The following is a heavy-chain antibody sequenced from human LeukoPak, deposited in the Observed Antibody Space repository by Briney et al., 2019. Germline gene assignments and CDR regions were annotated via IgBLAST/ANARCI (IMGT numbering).Heavy chain of an antibody. D-gene: IGHD1-26*01. V-gene: IGHV4-39*01. Sequence: PSETLSLTCTVSGGSISSSNYYWDWIRQPPGKGLEWIGTIYHSGSTYYNSSLKSRVTISVDTSNNQFSLKLSAVTAADTAVYYCARRVIVGAHHFDYWGQGTLVTVSS. CDR3: ARRVIVGAHHFDY. CDR1: GGSISSSNYY. CDR2: IYHSGST. J-gene: IGHJ4*02.